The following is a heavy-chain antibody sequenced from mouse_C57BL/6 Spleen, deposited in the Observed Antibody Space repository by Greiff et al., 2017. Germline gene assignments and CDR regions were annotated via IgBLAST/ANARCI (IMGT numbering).Heavy chain of an antibody. Sequence: EVQLQQSGAELVRPGASVKLSCTASGFNIKDYYMHWVKQRPEQGLEWIGRIDPEDGDTEYAPKFQGKATMTADTSSNTANLQLSSLTSEDTAVYFCTLIYYDGSSHSYWGQGTLVTVSA. CDR3: TLIYYDGSSHSY. V-gene: IGHV14-1*01. J-gene: IGHJ3*01. CDR1: GFNIKDYY. D-gene: IGHD1-1*01. CDR2: IDPEDGDT.